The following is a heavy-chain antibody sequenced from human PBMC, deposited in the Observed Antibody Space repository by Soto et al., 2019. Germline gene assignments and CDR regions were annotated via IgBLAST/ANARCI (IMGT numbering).Heavy chain of an antibody. J-gene: IGHJ4*02. D-gene: IGHD3-16*01. Sequence: QVLLGDSGGGVVQPGGSLRLSCVASGFPFSDFGMHWVRQAPGKGLEWVAVIGHDGNNQHYGDSVKGRFAISRGNSKNTLYLQMNSLRSEDTAVYYCARDLRVGHYFDYWGQGTLVTVSS. CDR1: GFPFSDFG. CDR2: IGHDGNNQ. V-gene: IGHV3-33*01. CDR3: ARDLRVGHYFDY.